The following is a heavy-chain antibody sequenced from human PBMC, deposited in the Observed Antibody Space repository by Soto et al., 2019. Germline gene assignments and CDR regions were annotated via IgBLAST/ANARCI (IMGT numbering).Heavy chain of an antibody. Sequence: SQTLSLTCAISGDGVSSNSAAWHWIRQSPSRGLEWLGRTYYRSKWYNDYAISVKSRITINSDTSENQFSLQLNSVTPEDTAVYYCAREYYGMDVWGQGTTVTVS. CDR1: GDGVSSNSAA. CDR3: AREYYGMDV. CDR2: TYYRSKWYN. J-gene: IGHJ6*02. V-gene: IGHV6-1*01.